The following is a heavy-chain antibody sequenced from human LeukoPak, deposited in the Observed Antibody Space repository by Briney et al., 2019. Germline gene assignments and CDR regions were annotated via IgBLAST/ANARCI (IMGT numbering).Heavy chain of an antibody. CDR2: IYYSGST. CDR3: ARDQSVVRGGVDY. V-gene: IGHV4-59*12. J-gene: IGHJ4*02. D-gene: IGHD3-10*01. CDR1: GGSISSYY. Sequence: SETLSLTCTVSGGSISSYYWSWIRQPPGKGLEWIRYIYYSGSTYFNPSLKSRVTISVDTSKNQFSLKLSSVTAADTAVYYCARDQSVVRGGVDYWGQGTLVTVSS.